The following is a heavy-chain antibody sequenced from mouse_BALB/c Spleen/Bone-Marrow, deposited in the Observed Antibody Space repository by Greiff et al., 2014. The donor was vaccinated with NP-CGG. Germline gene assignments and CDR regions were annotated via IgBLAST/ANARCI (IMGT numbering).Heavy chain of an antibody. CDR2: ISYSGST. V-gene: IGHV3-2*02. D-gene: IGHD2-4*01. CDR3: ARDDYGV. Sequence: ESGPGLVKPSQSPSLTCTVTGYSITSDYAWNWIRQFPGNKLEWMGYISYSGSTSYNPSLKSRISITRDTSKNQFFLQLNSVTTEDTATYYCARDDYGVWGAGTTVTVSS. J-gene: IGHJ1*01. CDR1: GYSITSDYA.